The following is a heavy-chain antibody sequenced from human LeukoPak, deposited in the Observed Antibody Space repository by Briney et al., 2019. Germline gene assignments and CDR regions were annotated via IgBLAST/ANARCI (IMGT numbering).Heavy chain of an antibody. J-gene: IGHJ4*02. V-gene: IGHV3-48*04. CDR1: GFTLSSSA. D-gene: IGHD2-2*01. Sequence: GGSLRLSCAASGFTLSSSAMNWVRQAPGKGLEWVSYISTSGSSKDYADSVKGRFTTSRDNAKNSLYLQMNSLRAEDTAVYYCAKEAQGCSITSCYFDSWGQGTLVTVSS. CDR3: AKEAQGCSITSCYFDS. CDR2: ISTSGSSK.